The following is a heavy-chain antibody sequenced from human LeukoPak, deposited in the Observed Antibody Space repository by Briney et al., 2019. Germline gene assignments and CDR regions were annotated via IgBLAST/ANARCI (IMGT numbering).Heavy chain of an antibody. J-gene: IGHJ6*03. CDR1: GGSISSGSYY. D-gene: IGHD3-10*01. CDR2: IYTSGST. V-gene: IGHV4-61*02. CDR3: ARGAGSGSYRYYYYMDV. Sequence: SETLSLTCTVSGGSISSGSYYWSWIRQPAGKGLEWIGRIYTSGSTNYNPSLKERVTISVDTSKNQFSLKLSSVPAADTAVYYCARGAGSGSYRYYYYMDVWGKGTTVTVSS.